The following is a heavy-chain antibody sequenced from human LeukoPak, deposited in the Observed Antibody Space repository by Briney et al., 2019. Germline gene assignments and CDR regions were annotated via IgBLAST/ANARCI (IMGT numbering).Heavy chain of an antibody. V-gene: IGHV1-46*01. Sequence: ASVTVSCKASGYTFTGFYMHWERQAPGQGLEWMGLINTSGGSTRYAQKFQGRVTRTRDMSTSTVYMELSSLRSEDTAVYYCARGGYSVDYWGQGTLVTVSS. CDR1: GYTFTGFY. CDR3: ARGGYSVDY. D-gene: IGHD6-13*01. CDR2: INTSGGST. J-gene: IGHJ4*02.